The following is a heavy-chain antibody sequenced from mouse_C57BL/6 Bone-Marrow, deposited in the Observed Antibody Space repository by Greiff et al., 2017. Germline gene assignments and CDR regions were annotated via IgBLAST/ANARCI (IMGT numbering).Heavy chain of an antibody. CDR2: IYPRSGNT. V-gene: IGHV1-81*01. CDR3: ARGGWLLDCCAY. D-gene: IGHD2-3*01. J-gene: IGHJ3*01. CDR1: GYTFTSYG. Sequence: QVQLQQSGAELARPGASVKLSCKASGYTFTSYGISWVKQRTGQGLEWIGEIYPRSGNTYYNEKFKGKATLTADKSSSTAYMARRSRTSEDSAVYVCARGGWLLDCCAYWGQGTLVTVSA.